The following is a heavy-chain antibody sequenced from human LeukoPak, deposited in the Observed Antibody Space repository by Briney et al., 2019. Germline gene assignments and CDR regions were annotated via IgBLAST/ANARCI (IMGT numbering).Heavy chain of an antibody. V-gene: IGHV3-48*01. CDR1: GFTFSSYH. Sequence: GGSLRLSCAASGFTFSSYHMHWVRQAPGKGLEWLSYINYGSHPTYYADSVKGRFTISRDNAKNSLYLQMNSLRAEDTAVYYCAKDGGRVYDFWSYGMDVWGQGTTVTVSS. CDR3: AKDGGRVYDFWSYGMDV. CDR2: INYGSHPT. J-gene: IGHJ6*02. D-gene: IGHD3-3*01.